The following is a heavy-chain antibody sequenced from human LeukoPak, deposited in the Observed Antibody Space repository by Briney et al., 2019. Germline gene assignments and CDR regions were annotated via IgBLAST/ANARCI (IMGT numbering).Heavy chain of an antibody. CDR3: ASRYNWNLYYFDY. CDR2: INHSGST. J-gene: IGHJ4*02. Sequence: PSETLSLTCAVYGGSFSGYYWSWIRQPPGKGLEWIGEINHSGSTNYNPSLKSRVTISVDTSKNQFSLKLSSVTAADTAVYYCASRYNWNLYYFDYWGQGTLVTVSS. D-gene: IGHD1-7*01. CDR1: GGSFSGYY. V-gene: IGHV4-34*01.